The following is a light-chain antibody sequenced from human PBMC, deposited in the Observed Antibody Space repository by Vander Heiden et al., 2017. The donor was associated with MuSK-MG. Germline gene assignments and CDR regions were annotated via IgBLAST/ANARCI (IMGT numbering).Light chain of an antibody. CDR3: QAWDNSAVV. CDR2: GHN. CDR1: CWGDKS. J-gene: IGLJ3*02. Sequence: SCDLTQPPSVSVSPGQTANITCSGDCWGDKSAAWYQPKKGQYPVVLIYGHNKRAPGIPDRVAGSPSGNTAPLTISETQPINEADYYCQAWDNSAVVFGGGTRLTVL. V-gene: IGLV3-1*01.